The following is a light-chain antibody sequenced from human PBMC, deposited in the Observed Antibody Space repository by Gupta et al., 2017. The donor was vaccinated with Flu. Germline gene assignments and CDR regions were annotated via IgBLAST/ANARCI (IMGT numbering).Light chain of an antibody. Sequence: QTVVTQETSLSVSPGGTVTLTCGLTSGSVSSSYYPSWYQQTPGQTPRTLIYNTDTRSSGVPDRFSGSILGKSAAPTITGAQADDEADDFCVLSMGSDVWVFGGGTKLTVL. J-gene: IGLJ3*02. CDR1: SGSVSSSYY. CDR2: NTD. CDR3: VLSMGSDVWV. V-gene: IGLV8-61*01.